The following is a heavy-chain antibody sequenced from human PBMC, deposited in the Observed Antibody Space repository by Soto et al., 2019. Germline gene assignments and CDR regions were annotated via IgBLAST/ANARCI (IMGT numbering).Heavy chain of an antibody. J-gene: IGHJ5*02. V-gene: IGHV3-15*07. Sequence: GGSLRLSCAASGFTFSNAWMNWVRQAPGKGLEWVGRIKSKTDGGTTDYAAPVKGRFTISRDDSKNTLYLQMNSLKTEDTAVYYCTTDHPPLRYFDWYNWFEPWGQGTLVTVSS. CDR2: IKSKTDGGTT. CDR3: TTDHPPLRYFDWYNWFEP. D-gene: IGHD3-9*01. CDR1: GFTFSNAW.